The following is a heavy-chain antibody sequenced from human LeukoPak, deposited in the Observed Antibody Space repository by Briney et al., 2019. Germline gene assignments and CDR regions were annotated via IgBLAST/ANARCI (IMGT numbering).Heavy chain of an antibody. J-gene: IGHJ4*02. CDR2: IKGDGIST. V-gene: IGHV3-74*01. CDR3: AKDHYWSIDY. CDR1: GFDFSSNW. Sequence: GGSLRLSCAASGFDFSSNWMHWVRHAPGQGLVWVSRIKGDGISTNYADSVKGRFTISRDIAKNTLYLQMNSLRAEDTGVYYCAKDHYWSIDYWGRGTLVTVSS. D-gene: IGHD3-3*01.